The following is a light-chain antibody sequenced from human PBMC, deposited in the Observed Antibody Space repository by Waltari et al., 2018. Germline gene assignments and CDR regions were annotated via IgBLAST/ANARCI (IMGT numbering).Light chain of an antibody. J-gene: IGKJ5*01. CDR2: YAS. CDR1: QSVGNS. Sequence: EIVLTQSPDFQSVTPKEKVTITCRASQSVGNSLHWYQQKPGQSPKLLISYASHSLPWVPWRFSGSGSGTDFTLTINSLEVEDAATYYCHQSSSLPITFGQGTRLEIK. CDR3: HQSSSLPIT. V-gene: IGKV6-21*01.